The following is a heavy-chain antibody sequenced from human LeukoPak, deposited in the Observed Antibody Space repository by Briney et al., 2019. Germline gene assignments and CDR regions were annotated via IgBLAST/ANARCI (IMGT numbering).Heavy chain of an antibody. CDR2: IYYSGST. J-gene: IGHJ4*02. V-gene: IGHV4-39*07. CDR1: GGSISSSSYY. CDR3: ARGGAWSGDYFDY. Sequence: SETLSLTCTVSGGSISSSSYYWGWIRQPPGKGLEWIGSIYYSGSTYYNPSLKSRVTISVDTSKNQFSLKLSSVTAADTAVYYCARGGAWSGDYFDYWGQGTLVTVSS. D-gene: IGHD2-15*01.